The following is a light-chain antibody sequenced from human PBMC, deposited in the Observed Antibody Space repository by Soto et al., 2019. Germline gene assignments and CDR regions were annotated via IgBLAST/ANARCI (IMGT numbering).Light chain of an antibody. J-gene: IGKJ4*01. V-gene: IGKV3-20*01. CDR1: QSVSSSY. Sequence: EIVLTQSPGILSLSPGERATLSCRASQSVSSSYLAWYQQKPGQAPRLLIYGASSRATGIPDRFSGSGSGTDFTLTISRLEPEDFAVYYCQQYGSSPPLTFGGGTKVDIK. CDR3: QQYGSSPPLT. CDR2: GAS.